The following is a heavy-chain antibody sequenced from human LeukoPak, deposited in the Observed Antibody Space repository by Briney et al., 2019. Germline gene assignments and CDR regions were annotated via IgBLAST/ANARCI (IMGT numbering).Heavy chain of an antibody. CDR1: GGSFSGYY. CDR3: ATGGGSGYNNWFDP. CDR2: TNHSGST. Sequence: SETLSLTCAVYGGSFSGYYWSWIRQPPGKGLEWIGETNHSGSTNYNPSLKSRVTISVDTSKNQFSLKLSSVTAADAAVYYCATGGGSGYNNWFDPWGQGTLVTVSS. J-gene: IGHJ5*02. V-gene: IGHV4-34*01. D-gene: IGHD5-12*01.